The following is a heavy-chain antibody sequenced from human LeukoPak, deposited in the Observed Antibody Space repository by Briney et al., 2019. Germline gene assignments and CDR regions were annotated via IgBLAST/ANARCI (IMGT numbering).Heavy chain of an antibody. Sequence: GGSLRLSCAASGFVFSKYGMHWVRQAQGKGLEWVAFIRSDGSETYYADSVRGRFALSRDNSKTTLFLQMNSLRLEDTAVYYCARDRDWNKYFDYWGQGTLVAV. J-gene: IGHJ4*02. V-gene: IGHV3-30*02. CDR3: ARDRDWNKYFDY. CDR2: IRSDGSET. CDR1: GFVFSKYG. D-gene: IGHD2-21*01.